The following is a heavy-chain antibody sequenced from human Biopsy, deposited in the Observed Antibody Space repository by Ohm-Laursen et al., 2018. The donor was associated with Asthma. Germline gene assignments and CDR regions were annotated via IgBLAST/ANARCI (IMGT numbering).Heavy chain of an antibody. CDR1: GGTFNTYV. V-gene: IGHV1-69*13. J-gene: IGHJ4*02. CDR3: ARKAGSCISRTCYSLDF. CDR2: INSVFGTT. Sequence: GASVKVSCKSLGGTFNTYVIGWVRQAPGPGLEWMGGINSVFGTTTYPQKFQDRVTITADDSTSTVYMELSGLRSEDTAVYYCARKAGSCISRTCYSLDFWGQGTLVTVSS. D-gene: IGHD2-2*01.